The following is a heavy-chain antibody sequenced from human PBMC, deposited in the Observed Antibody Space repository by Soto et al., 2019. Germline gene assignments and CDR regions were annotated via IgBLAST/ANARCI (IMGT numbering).Heavy chain of an antibody. CDR1: GYTFTSYG. V-gene: IGHV1-18*01. Sequence: GASVKVSCKASGYTFTSYGITWARQAPGQGLEYMGWISAYNGNTNYAQKLQGRVTMTADTSTNTAYMELRSLRSDDTAVYYCARYCSGGSCDSNTAFDIWGQGTMVTVSS. D-gene: IGHD2-15*01. CDR2: ISAYNGNT. CDR3: ARYCSGGSCDSNTAFDI. J-gene: IGHJ3*02.